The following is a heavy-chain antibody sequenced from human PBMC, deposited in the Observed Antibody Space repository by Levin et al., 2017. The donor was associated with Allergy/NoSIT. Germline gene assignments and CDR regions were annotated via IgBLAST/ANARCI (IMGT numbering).Heavy chain of an antibody. CDR3: ASLSPYPGIGAAGSDYFDH. CDR1: GGSISSSKW. J-gene: IGHJ4*02. V-gene: IGHV4-4*02. Sequence: SETLSLTCGVSGGSISSSKWWTWVRQPPGKGLEWIGEMYHSGSTHYNPSLKSRVTVSVDKSNNQFSLNLTSVTAADTAVYFCASLSPYPGIGAAGSDYFDHWGRGTLVTVSS. D-gene: IGHD6-13*01. CDR2: MYHSGST.